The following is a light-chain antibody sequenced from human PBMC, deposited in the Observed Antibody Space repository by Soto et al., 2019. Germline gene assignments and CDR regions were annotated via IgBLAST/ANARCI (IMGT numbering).Light chain of an antibody. CDR2: SND. J-gene: IGLJ2*01. Sequence: QSALTQPPSASGTPGQRVTISCSGSGSNIGSGTVNWYQKLPGTAPKLLIFSNDQRPSGVPGRVSGSRSGTSASLAISALQSEDEADYYCASWDDSLNAVVFGGGTKVTVL. V-gene: IGLV1-44*01. CDR1: GSNIGSGT. CDR3: ASWDDSLNAVV.